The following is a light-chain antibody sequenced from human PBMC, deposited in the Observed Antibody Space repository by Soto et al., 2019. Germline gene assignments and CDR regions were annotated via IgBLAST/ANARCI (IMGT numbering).Light chain of an antibody. CDR1: QSVTSSY. CDR3: QQYSRSPMYSDSPLFT. CDR2: GAT. V-gene: IGKV3-20*01. Sequence: EIVLTQSPGTLSLSPGERATLYCRASQSVTSSYLAWYRQKPGQAPRLLIHGATTRASGIPDRFSGSGSGTNFNLTLRRLEPENFAVYYCQQYSRSPMYSDSPLFTFGQGTTVEIK. J-gene: IGKJ2*01.